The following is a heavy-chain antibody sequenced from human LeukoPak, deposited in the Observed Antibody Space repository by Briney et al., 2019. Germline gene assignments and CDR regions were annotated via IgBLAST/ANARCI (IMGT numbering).Heavy chain of an antibody. D-gene: IGHD3-10*01. V-gene: IGHV3-7*04. J-gene: IGHJ6*02. CDR2: ITQDGSEK. CDR1: GFTFRSYW. CDR3: ARDSRGGYYYGMDV. Sequence: GGSLRLSCAASGFTFRSYWMSWVRHSPARGLEWMAKITQDGSEKYSVDSVKGRFTISRDHAKNSLSLHMNRLRAEATAVYYCARDSRGGYYYGMDVWGQGTTVTVSS.